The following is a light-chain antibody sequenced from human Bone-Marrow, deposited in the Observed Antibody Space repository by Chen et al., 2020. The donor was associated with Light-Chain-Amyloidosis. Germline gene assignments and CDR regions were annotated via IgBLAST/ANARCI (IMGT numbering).Light chain of an antibody. V-gene: IGKV2-28*01. CDR2: LGS. CDR3: MQALQTPRT. Sequence: FVMTQSPLSLPVTPGEPASISCRSSQSLLHRNGYNYLDWYLQKPGQSPQLLIYLGSNRASGVPDRFSGSGSGTDFTLKISRVEAEDVGVYYCMQALQTPRTFGQGTKVEIK. CDR1: QSLLHRNGYNY. J-gene: IGKJ1*01.